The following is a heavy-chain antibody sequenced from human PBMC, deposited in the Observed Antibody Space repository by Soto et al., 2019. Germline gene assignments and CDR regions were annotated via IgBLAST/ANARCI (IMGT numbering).Heavy chain of an antibody. CDR1: GFTFSSYA. Sequence: EVQLLESGGGLGQPGGSLRLSCTGSGFTFSSYAMNWVRQAPGKGLECVSTISGSGGTTYYADSVKGRFTISRDNSKNTPYLQMSSLRAEDTAVYYCAKNGRAAAMYNWFDPWGQGTLVTVSS. V-gene: IGHV3-23*01. D-gene: IGHD6-13*01. J-gene: IGHJ5*02. CDR3: AKNGRAAAMYNWFDP. CDR2: ISGSGGTT.